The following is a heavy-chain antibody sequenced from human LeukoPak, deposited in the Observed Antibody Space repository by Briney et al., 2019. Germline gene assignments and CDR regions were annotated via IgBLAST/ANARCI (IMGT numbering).Heavy chain of an antibody. J-gene: IGHJ4*02. CDR1: GFTFSSYA. Sequence: GGSLRLSCAASGFTFSSYAMSWVRQAPGKGLEWVSAISGSGGSTHYADSVKGRFTISRDNAKNTPYLQMNSLRAEDTAVYYCAKVRGVVLLWFEGFAYWGEGALVTVSS. CDR3: AKVRGVVLLWFEGFAY. D-gene: IGHD3-10*01. CDR2: ISGSGGST. V-gene: IGHV3-23*01.